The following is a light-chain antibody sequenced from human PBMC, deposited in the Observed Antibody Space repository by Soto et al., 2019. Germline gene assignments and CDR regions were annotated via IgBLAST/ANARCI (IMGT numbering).Light chain of an antibody. V-gene: IGLV1-51*01. CDR2: DDN. J-gene: IGLJ1*01. CDR3: RSWDSSLSAYV. Sequence: QSVLTQPPSVSAAPGQEVTISCSGSSSNIGGNSVSWYQQLPGTAPKLLIYDDNKRPSGIPDRFSGSKSGTSATLGITGFQTGDEADYYCRSWDSSLSAYVLGTGTKVTVL. CDR1: SSNIGGNS.